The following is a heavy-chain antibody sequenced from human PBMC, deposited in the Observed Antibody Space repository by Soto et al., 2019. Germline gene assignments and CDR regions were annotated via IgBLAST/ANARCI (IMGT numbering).Heavy chain of an antibody. CDR1: GFTFSSDR. D-gene: IGHD4-4*01. CDR2: IWYDGSNK. CDR3: ARDLQRLDYFDY. Sequence: HPRGSLRLPCAAPGFTFSSDRMHWVRQAPGKGLEWVAVIWYDGSNKYYADSVKGRFTISRDNSKNTLYLQMNSLRAEDTAVYYCARDLQRLDYFDYWGQGTLVTVSS. V-gene: IGHV3-33*01. J-gene: IGHJ4*02.